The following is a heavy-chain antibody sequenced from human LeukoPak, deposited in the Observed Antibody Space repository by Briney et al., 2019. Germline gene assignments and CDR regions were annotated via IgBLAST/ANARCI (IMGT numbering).Heavy chain of an antibody. CDR3: ASKLTSDY. V-gene: IGHV3-66*01. D-gene: IGHD1-1*01. Sequence: GGSLRLSCLVSGFTVTSNYMIWVRPAPGKGLEGVSVLYSGDTTNYVDSVKGRFTVYRDNSKNTLYLQMNSLRAEDTAVYYCASKLTSDYWGQGTLVTVSS. CDR2: LYSGDTT. CDR1: GFTVTSNY. J-gene: IGHJ4*02.